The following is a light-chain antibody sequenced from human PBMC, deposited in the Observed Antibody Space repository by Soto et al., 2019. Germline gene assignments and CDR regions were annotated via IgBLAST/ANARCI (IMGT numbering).Light chain of an antibody. J-gene: IGLJ1*01. CDR3: SSYATSSTLV. CDR1: SSDVGRYNY. CDR2: EVS. Sequence: VLAQPASVSGSPGQSITISCTGTSSDVGRYNYVAWYQQHPGKAPKVLIFEVSNRPSGVSSRFSGSKSGNTASLNISGLQAEDEADYYCSSYATSSTLVFGTGTKLTVL. V-gene: IGLV2-14*01.